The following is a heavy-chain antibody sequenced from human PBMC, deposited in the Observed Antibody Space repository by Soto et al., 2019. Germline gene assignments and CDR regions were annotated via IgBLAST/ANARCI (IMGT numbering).Heavy chain of an antibody. J-gene: IGHJ6*02. D-gene: IGHD1-1*01. CDR3: VRSRQMESGNDYGLDV. CDR2: YHSGGST. CDR1: GVSLNTADTW. V-gene: IGHV4-30-4*01. Sequence: QVQLQESGSGLVKPSQSLSLTCTVSGVSLNTADTWWSWIRQSPGKGLEFIGYYHSGGSTYYDASGGSGVVISAGRANGELCLGLSSVAVAETAVYFCVRSRQMESGNDYGLDVWGQGTTVTVSS.